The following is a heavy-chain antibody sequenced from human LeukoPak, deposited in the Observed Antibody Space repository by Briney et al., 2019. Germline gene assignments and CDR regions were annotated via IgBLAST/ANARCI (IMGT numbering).Heavy chain of an antibody. CDR2: IGTAGDT. CDR1: GFTFSNYD. Sequence: GGSLRLSCAASGFTFSNYDMHWVRQATGKGLEWVSAIGTAGDTYYQGSVRGRFTMSRENAKNSLYPQMNSLTAGDTAVYYCARGADTHFDYWGQGILVTVSS. J-gene: IGHJ4*02. D-gene: IGHD2-15*01. CDR3: ARGADTHFDY. V-gene: IGHV3-13*04.